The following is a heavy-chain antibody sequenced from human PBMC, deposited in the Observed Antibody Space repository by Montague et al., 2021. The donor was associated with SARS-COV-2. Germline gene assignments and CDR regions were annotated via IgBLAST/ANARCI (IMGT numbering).Heavy chain of an antibody. CDR3: ARGLIRINMAVVIFIGGQYWFDS. V-gene: IGHV4-34*01. Sequence: SETLSLTCAVYGGSFCDYYWGWIRQPPGKGLEWIGEINHTGATNHNPSLKSRVTLSMDTSKNQFSLNLKSVTAADTAVYYCARGLIRINMAVVIFIGGQYWFDSWGQGTLVTVTS. D-gene: IGHD3-22*01. CDR2: INHTGAT. CDR1: GGSFCDYY. J-gene: IGHJ5*01.